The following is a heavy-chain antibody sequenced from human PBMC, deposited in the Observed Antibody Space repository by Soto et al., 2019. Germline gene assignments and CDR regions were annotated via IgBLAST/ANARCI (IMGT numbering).Heavy chain of an antibody. J-gene: IGHJ4*02. Sequence: SETLSLTCTVSGGSISSGGYYWSWIRQHPGKGLEWIGHIHNSGSPYNNPSLKSRVTISADTSKNQFSLKLTSVTAADTAVYYCARDPGIAVAGTGGLDLDYWGQGTLVTVSS. CDR1: GGSISSGGYY. CDR3: ARDPGIAVAGTGGLDLDY. D-gene: IGHD6-19*01. V-gene: IGHV4-31*03. CDR2: IHNSGSP.